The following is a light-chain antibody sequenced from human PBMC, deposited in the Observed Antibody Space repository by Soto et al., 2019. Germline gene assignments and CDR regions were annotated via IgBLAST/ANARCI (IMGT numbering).Light chain of an antibody. J-gene: IGKJ5*01. CDR3: QQLYTLPLT. CDR1: HDISTF. Sequence: DIQLTQSPSLLSASIGDRVTITCRASHDISTFLAWYQQKPGKAPKLLIYEASTLQSGVPSRFSGSGSGTEFTLTISGLLPEDFAAYHCQQLYTLPLTFGRGTRL. CDR2: EAS. V-gene: IGKV1-9*01.